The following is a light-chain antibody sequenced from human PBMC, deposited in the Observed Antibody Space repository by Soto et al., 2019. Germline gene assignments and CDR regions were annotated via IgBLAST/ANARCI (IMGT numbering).Light chain of an antibody. CDR1: SSDVGGYNY. CDR3: CSYAGSYTVV. V-gene: IGLV2-11*01. J-gene: IGLJ2*01. Sequence: QSALTQPRSVSGSPGQSVTIPCTGTSSDVGGYNYVSWYQQHPGKAPKLMIYDVSNRPSGVPDRFSGSKSGNTASLTISELQAEDEADYYCCSYAGSYTVVFGGGTKVTVL. CDR2: DVS.